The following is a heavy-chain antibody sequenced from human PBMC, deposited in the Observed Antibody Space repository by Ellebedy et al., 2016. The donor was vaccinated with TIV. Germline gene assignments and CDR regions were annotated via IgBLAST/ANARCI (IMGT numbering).Heavy chain of an antibody. J-gene: IGHJ2*01. V-gene: IGHV3-7*03. CDR3: ARASYSSGWYGWYFDL. CDR1: GFTFSSYW. Sequence: GESLKISCAASGFTFSSYWLSWVRQAPGKGLEWVANIKQDGSETYYVDSVKGRFTISRDNAKNSLYLQMNSLRAEDTAVYYCARASYSSGWYGWYFDLWGRGTLVTVSS. CDR2: IKQDGSET. D-gene: IGHD6-19*01.